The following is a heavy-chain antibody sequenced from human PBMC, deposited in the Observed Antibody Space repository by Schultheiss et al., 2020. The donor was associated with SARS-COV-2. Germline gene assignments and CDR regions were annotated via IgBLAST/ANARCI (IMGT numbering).Heavy chain of an antibody. CDR2: ILYDGSNK. Sequence: GGSLRLSCAASGFTFSSYAMHWVRQAPGKGLEWVAVILYDGSNKYYADSVKGRFTISRDNSKNTLYLQMNSLRAEDTAVYYCARDLGAAAGYYYYMDVWGKGTTVTVSS. V-gene: IGHV3-30*07. J-gene: IGHJ6*03. CDR1: GFTFSSYA. D-gene: IGHD6-13*01. CDR3: ARDLGAAAGYYYYMDV.